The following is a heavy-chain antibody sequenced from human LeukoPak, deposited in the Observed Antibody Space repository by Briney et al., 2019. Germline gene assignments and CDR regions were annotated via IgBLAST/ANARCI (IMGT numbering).Heavy chain of an antibody. CDR1: GXSISPYY. CDR2: ILYSGTTT. D-gene: IGHD3/OR15-3a*01. CDR3: ARVGDWSDLVY. V-gene: IGHV4-59*01. Sequence: SETLSLTCTVSGXSISPYYWSWIRQTPGKGLEWIGYILYSGTTTNYNPSLKSRVTISVDTSKNQFSLKLSSVTAAGTAVYYCARVGDWSDLVYWGQGTLVTVSS. J-gene: IGHJ4*02.